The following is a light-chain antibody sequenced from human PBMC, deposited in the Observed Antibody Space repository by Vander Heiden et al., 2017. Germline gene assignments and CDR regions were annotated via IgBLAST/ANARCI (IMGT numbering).Light chain of an antibody. CDR3: QPSHRTPIT. Sequence: DIQMTQSPSSLSASVGDRGPITCQASQSISSSLNWYQQQPGHAPKLLIYAASSLHSCVPSSFSGSDSGTDLTLTISRLQPDNFATHHCQPSHRTPITFGQGPLLEI. CDR1: QSISSS. CDR2: AAS. J-gene: IGKJ5*01. V-gene: IGKV1-39*01.